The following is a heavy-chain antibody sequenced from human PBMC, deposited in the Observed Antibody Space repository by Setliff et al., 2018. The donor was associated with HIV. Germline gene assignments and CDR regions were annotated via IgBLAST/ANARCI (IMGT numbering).Heavy chain of an antibody. D-gene: IGHD3-16*01. Sequence: SETLSLTCAVSGVSTSNNNYWWSWVRQPPGKGLEWIGEAYHRGNTNYNPSLKSQFSLKLTSVTAADTAAYFCARVSTDYVWGSFLSSGPYYFDFWGQGALVTVSS. J-gene: IGHJ4*02. CDR2: AYHRGNT. CDR1: GVSTSNNNYW. CDR3: ARVSTDYVWGSFLSSGPYYFDF. V-gene: IGHV4-4*02.